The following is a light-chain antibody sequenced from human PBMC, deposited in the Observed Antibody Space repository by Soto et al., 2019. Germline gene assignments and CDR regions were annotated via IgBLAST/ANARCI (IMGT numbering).Light chain of an antibody. CDR1: LSVSSN. V-gene: IGKV3-15*01. CDR3: QQYNNWPFT. Sequence: EIVMTQSPATLSVSPGERATLSCRASLSVSSNLAWYQQKRGQPPRLLIHGASTRATGIPARFSGSGSGTEFTLTISSLQSEDFAVYYCQQYNNWPFTFGQGTKLAIQ. CDR2: GAS. J-gene: IGKJ2*01.